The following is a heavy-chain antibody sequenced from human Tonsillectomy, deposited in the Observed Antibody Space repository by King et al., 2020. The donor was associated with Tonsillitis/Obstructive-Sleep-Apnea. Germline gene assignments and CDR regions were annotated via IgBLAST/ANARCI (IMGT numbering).Heavy chain of an antibody. CDR3: AHRPSANYFDY. J-gene: IGHJ4*02. Sequence: TLKESGPTLGKPTQTLTLSCTLSGFSLSPTVVGVGWIRQPPGMGREWLALILLDDANRYRTSLKSRLTITKDTSKNQVVLTMTNMDHVDTATYYCAHRPSANYFDYWGQGTLVTVSS. CDR2: ILLDDAN. V-gene: IGHV2-5*02. CDR1: GFSLSPTVVG.